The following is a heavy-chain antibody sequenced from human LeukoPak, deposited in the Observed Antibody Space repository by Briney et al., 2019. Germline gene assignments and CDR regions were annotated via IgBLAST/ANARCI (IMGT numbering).Heavy chain of an antibody. CDR1: GFTFSSYE. J-gene: IGHJ4*02. Sequence: PGGSLRLSCAASGFTFSSYEMNWVRQAPGEGLEWVSYISSSGSTIYYADSVKGRFTISRDNAKNSLYLQMNSLRAEDTAVYYCATYGQTTVTLWYWGQGTLVTVSS. CDR3: ATYGQTTVTLWY. V-gene: IGHV3-48*03. CDR2: ISSSGSTI. D-gene: IGHD4-17*01.